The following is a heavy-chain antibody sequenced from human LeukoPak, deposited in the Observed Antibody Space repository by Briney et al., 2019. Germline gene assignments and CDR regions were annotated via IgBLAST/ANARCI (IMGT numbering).Heavy chain of an antibody. D-gene: IGHD3-9*01. CDR1: GGSISSYY. Sequence: KPSETLSLTCTVAGGSISSYYWSWIRQPPGKGLEWIGYIHYSGSTNYNPSLKSRVTISVDTSKNQFSLKLSSVTAADTAVYYCARDLGDYDILTGYYPRNWFDPWGQGTLVTVSS. CDR3: ARDLGDYDILTGYYPRNWFDP. CDR2: IHYSGST. J-gene: IGHJ5*02. V-gene: IGHV4-59*01.